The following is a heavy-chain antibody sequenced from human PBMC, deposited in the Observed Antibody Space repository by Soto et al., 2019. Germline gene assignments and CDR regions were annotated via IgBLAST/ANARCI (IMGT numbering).Heavy chain of an antibody. V-gene: IGHV4-59*01. CDR2: IHYSGST. CDR3: ARGRNWFDP. Sequence: SETLSLTCTVSGGSISSYYWSWIRQPPGKGLEWIGYIHYSGSTNYNPSLQSRVTISVDTSKNQFSLKLSSVTAADTAVYYCARGRNWFDPWGQGTLVTVSS. J-gene: IGHJ5*02. CDR1: GGSISSYY.